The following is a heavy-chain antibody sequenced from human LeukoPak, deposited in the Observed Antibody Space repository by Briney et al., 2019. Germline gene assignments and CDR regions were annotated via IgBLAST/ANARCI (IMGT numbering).Heavy chain of an antibody. Sequence: PGGSLRLSCAASGFNFNTYAMKWVRQAPGKGLEWLAVVLFDGSDQYYADSVQGRFTISRDNAKNTLYLQMNSLRAEDTAVYYCARERGYYDSSGPDYWGQGTLVTVSS. J-gene: IGHJ4*02. D-gene: IGHD3-22*01. CDR3: ARERGYYDSSGPDY. CDR2: VLFDGSDQ. V-gene: IGHV3-30*04. CDR1: GFNFNTYA.